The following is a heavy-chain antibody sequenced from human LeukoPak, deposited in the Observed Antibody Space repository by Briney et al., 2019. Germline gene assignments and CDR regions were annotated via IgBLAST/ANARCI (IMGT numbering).Heavy chain of an antibody. D-gene: IGHD6-19*01. CDR3: AKGGWYPDF. V-gene: IGHV3-7*01. Sequence: GGSLRLSCAASGFTFDDYAMHWVRQAPGKGLEWVAYIKQDGSEQFYVDSVKGRFTISRDNAKNSLDLQMNSLKAEDTAVYYCAKGGWYPDFWGQGSLVTVSS. J-gene: IGHJ4*02. CDR2: IKQDGSEQ. CDR1: GFTFDDYA.